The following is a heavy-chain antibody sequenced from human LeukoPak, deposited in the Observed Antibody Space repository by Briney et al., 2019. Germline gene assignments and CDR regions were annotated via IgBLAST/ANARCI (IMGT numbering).Heavy chain of an antibody. Sequence: SETLSLTCAVFGGSFSDYQWSWIRQPPGKGLEWIGEINHTGSTNYNPSLKSRVTISADTSKKQFSLKLTSVTAADTAVYYCARIAAAVSAATHNYYYYMDVWAKGTTVTISS. V-gene: IGHV4-34*01. D-gene: IGHD6-13*01. CDR1: GGSFSDYQ. CDR2: INHTGST. J-gene: IGHJ6*03. CDR3: ARIAAAVSAATHNYYYYMDV.